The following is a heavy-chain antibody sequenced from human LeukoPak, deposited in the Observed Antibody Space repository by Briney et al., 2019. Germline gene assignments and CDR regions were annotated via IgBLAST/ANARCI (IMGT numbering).Heavy chain of an antibody. V-gene: IGHV4-39*07. CDR1: GGSISSSSYY. J-gene: IGHJ3*02. CDR2: INHSGST. Sequence: SETLSLTCTVSGGSISSSSYYWSWIRQPPGKGLEWIGEINHSGSTNYNPSLKSRVTISVDTSRNQFSLKLSSVTAADTAVYYCAGDPNYYDSIAFDIWGQGTMVTVSS. CDR3: AGDPNYYDSIAFDI. D-gene: IGHD3-22*01.